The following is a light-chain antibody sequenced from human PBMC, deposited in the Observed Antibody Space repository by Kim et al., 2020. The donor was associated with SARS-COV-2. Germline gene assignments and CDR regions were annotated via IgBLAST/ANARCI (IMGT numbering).Light chain of an antibody. J-gene: IGKJ1*01. Sequence: EIVMTQSPATLSVSPGERATLSCRASQSVRSNLACYHQKPGQAPRLLIYGASTRATGIPARFSGGGSGTEFTLTITSLQSEDFAVYYCQQYNNSPRTFGQVTKLDIK. CDR1: QSVRSN. V-gene: IGKV3-15*01. CDR3: QQYNNSPRT. CDR2: GAS.